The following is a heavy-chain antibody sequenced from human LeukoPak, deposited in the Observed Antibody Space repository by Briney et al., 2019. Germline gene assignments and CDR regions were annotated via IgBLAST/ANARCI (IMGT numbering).Heavy chain of an antibody. D-gene: IGHD7-27*01. V-gene: IGHV3-30*03. Sequence: PGGSLRLSCAASGFTFSSYGMHWVRQAPGKGLEWVAVISYDGSNKYYADSVKGRFTISRDNSKNTLYLQMNSLRAEDTAVYYCAISTANWASDYWGQGTLVTASS. J-gene: IGHJ4*02. CDR3: AISTANWASDY. CDR2: ISYDGSNK. CDR1: GFTFSSYG.